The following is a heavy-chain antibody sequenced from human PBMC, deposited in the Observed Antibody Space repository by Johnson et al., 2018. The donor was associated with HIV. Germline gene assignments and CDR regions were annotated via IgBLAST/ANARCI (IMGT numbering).Heavy chain of an antibody. CDR2: ISYDGSNK. CDR1: GFTFSSYG. Sequence: QVQLVESGGGVVQPGRSLRLSCAASGFTFSSYGMHWVRQAPGKGLECVAVISYDGSNKFYADSVKGRFTISRDNSKNTLFLQMNSLRAEDTAVYYCASEGALWSDAFDIWGQGTMVTVSS. J-gene: IGHJ3*02. V-gene: IGHV3-30*03. CDR3: ASEGALWSDAFDI. D-gene: IGHD1-26*01.